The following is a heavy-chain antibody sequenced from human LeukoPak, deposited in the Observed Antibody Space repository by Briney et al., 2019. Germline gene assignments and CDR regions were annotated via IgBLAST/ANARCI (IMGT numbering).Heavy chain of an antibody. J-gene: IGHJ4*02. Sequence: GRSLRLSCAASGFTFSRSAMHWVRQAPGKGLEWVAIISYDGGSKYYADSVKGRFTISRDNSKNTLYLQMNSLRAEDTAVYFCVSLGYSSSSVRYWGQGTLVTVSS. D-gene: IGHD6-6*01. V-gene: IGHV3-30*04. CDR1: GFTFSRSA. CDR3: VSLGYSSSSVRY. CDR2: ISYDGGSK.